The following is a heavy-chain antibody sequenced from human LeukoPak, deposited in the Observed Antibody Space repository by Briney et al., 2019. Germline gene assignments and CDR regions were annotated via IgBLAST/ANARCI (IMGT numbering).Heavy chain of an antibody. D-gene: IGHD3-10*01. CDR2: VKSKTDGGTT. CDR3: TTGLGVITRSRY. Sequence: GGSLRLSCAASGFTFSNAWMSWVRQAPGNGLEWVGRVKSKTDGGTTDYAAPVKGRFSISRDDSKNTLYLQMNSLKTEDTAVYYCTTGLGVITRSRYWGQGTLVTVSS. CDR1: GFTFSNAW. J-gene: IGHJ4*02. V-gene: IGHV3-15*01.